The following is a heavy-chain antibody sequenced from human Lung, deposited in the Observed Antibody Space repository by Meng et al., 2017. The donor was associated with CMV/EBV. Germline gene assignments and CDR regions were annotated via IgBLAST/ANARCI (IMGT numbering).Heavy chain of an antibody. V-gene: IGHV3-11*01. J-gene: IGHJ4*02. CDR3: ARERADYYDTKQTLDY. Sequence: GESLKISCAASGFTFSDYYMSWIRQAPGKGPEWVSYISSSGTTIYYADSVKGRFTISRDNAKNSLYLQMNSLRDEDTAVYYCARERADYYDTKQTLDYWGLGTXVTVSS. D-gene: IGHD3-22*01. CDR2: ISSSGTTI. CDR1: GFTFSDYY.